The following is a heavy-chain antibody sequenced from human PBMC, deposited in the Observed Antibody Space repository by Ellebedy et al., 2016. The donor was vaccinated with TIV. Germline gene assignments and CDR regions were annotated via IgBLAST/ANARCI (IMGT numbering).Heavy chain of an antibody. V-gene: IGHV3-7*03. J-gene: IGHJ3*02. CDR1: GFTFSSYW. Sequence: PGGSLRLSCAGSGFTFSSYWMSWGRQAPGKGLEWVANINKDGSEKYYVDSVKGRFTISRDNAKKSLYLQMNSLRAEDTAVYYCVRYVAAFDIWGQGTMVTVSS. D-gene: IGHD3-16*01. CDR2: INKDGSEK. CDR3: VRYVAAFDI.